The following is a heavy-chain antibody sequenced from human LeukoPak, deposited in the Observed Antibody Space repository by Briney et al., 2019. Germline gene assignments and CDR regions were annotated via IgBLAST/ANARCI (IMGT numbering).Heavy chain of an antibody. CDR2: INHSGST. Sequence: SETLSLTCAVYGGSFSGYYWSWIRQPPGKGLEWIGEINHSGSTNYNPSLKSRVTISVDTSKNQFSLKLSSVPAADTAVYYCARGDSDYYFDYWGQGTLVTVSS. J-gene: IGHJ4*02. CDR3: ARGDSDYYFDY. V-gene: IGHV4-34*01. CDR1: GGSFSGYY. D-gene: IGHD2-21*01.